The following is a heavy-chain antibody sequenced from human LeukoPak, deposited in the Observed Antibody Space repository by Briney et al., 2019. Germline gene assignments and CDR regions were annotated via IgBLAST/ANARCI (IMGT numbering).Heavy chain of an antibody. CDR1: GGSISSYY. Sequence: PSETLSLTCTVSGGSISSYYWSWIRQPPGKGQEWIGYIYYYSGSTNYNSSLKSRVTISVDTSKNQFSLKLSSVTAADTAVYYCARDPHYGDYVGAFDIWGQGTMVTVSS. CDR3: ARDPHYGDYVGAFDI. J-gene: IGHJ3*02. D-gene: IGHD4-17*01. CDR2: IYYYSGST. V-gene: IGHV4-59*01.